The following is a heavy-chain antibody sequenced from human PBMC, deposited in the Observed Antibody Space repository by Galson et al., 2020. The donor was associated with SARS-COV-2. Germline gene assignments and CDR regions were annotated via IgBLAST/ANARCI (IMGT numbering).Heavy chain of an antibody. CDR2: ISTHNGDT. J-gene: IGHJ6*03. D-gene: IGHD1-1*01. CDR3: ARRTTSSRSPYFYYFYMDV. Sequence: ASVKVSCKASGYTFNTYGIAWVRQAPGQGLEWMGWISTHNGDTNYAQNLQGRVTMTTDTSTSTAYMELRSLRSDDTAVYYCARRTTSSRSPYFYYFYMDVWGKGTTVTVSS. CDR1: GYTFNTYG. V-gene: IGHV1-18*01.